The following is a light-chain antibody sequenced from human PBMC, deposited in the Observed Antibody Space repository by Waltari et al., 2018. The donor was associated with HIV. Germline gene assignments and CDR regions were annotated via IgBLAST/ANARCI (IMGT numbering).Light chain of an antibody. CDR2: DDS. J-gene: IGLJ2*01. CDR3: QVWDSSSDRAV. CDR1: NIGSKS. V-gene: IGLV3-21*02. Sequence: SYVLTQPPSVSVAPGQTARITCGGNNIGSKSVHWYQQKPGQAPVLVVYDDSDRPSGLPERFSGSNSGNTATLTISRGEAGDEADYYCQVWDSSSDRAVFGGGTKLTVL.